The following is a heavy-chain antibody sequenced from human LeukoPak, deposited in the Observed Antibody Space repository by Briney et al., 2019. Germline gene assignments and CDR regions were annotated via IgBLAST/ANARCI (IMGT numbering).Heavy chain of an antibody. CDR2: IHYTGNT. J-gene: IGHJ3*02. D-gene: IGHD3-16*01. CDR1: AGSISNF. Sequence: KAPETLSLTCTVSAGSISNFWGWIRQPPGKGLEWIGSIHYTGNTYYNASLKSRVTMSVDTSKNQFSLKLSSMTAADTAVYYCARHFSLGAFDIWGQGTMVSVSS. CDR3: ARHFSLGAFDI. V-gene: IGHV4-39*01.